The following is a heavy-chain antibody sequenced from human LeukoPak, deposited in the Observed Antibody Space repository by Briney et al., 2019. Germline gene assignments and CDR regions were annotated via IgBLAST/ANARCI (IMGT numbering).Heavy chain of an antibody. Sequence: SETPSLTCAVSGGSISSSNWWSWVRQPPGKGLEWIGEIYHSGSTNYNPSLKSRVTISVDKSKNQFSLKLSSVTAADTAVYYCARQTGSGLFILPGGQGTLVTVSS. J-gene: IGHJ4*02. V-gene: IGHV4-4*02. CDR1: GGSISSSNW. CDR3: ARQTGSGLFILP. D-gene: IGHD3/OR15-3a*01. CDR2: IYHSGST.